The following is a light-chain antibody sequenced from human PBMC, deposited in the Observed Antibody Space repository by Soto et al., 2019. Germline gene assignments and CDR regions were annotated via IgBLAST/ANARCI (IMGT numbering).Light chain of an antibody. CDR1: QSIRRE. J-gene: IGKJ5*01. V-gene: IGKV1-39*01. Sequence: GQIVTLSCTASQSIRRELTWSQQKPGQAPRLLIYSASTWDSGVPSRFSGSGSGTEFTLTISSLQPEDFAIYYCQQSYSFPPITFGQGTLLEIK. CDR3: QQSYSFPPIT. CDR2: SAS.